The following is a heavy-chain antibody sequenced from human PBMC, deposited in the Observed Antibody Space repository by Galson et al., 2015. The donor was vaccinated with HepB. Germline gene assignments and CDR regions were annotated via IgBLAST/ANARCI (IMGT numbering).Heavy chain of an antibody. V-gene: IGHV5-51*03. CDR3: ARGRGVGWHVQPFEY. CDR2: IYPGDSDT. CDR1: GYRFTNYW. D-gene: IGHD1-1*01. Sequence: QSGAEVKKPGESLKISCKTSGYRFTNYWIGWVRQMPGKGLEWMGIIYPGDSDTRYSPSFQGQVTISADKSITTAYLQWASLKPSDTAIYYCARGRGVGWHVQPFEYWGQGTPVTVSS. J-gene: IGHJ4*02.